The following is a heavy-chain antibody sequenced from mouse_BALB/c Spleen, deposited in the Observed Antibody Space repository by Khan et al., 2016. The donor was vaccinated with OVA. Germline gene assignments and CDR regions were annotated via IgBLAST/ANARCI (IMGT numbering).Heavy chain of an antibody. Sequence: DLVKPGASVKLSCKASGYTFTSDWINWIKQRPGQGLEWIGRIAPGSGSTYYNEMFKGKATLTVDTSSSTAYIQLSSLSSEDSAVYFCARENYYGSTCYAMDYWGQGTSVTVSS. V-gene: IGHV1S41*01. CDR3: ARENYYGSTCYAMDY. D-gene: IGHD1-1*01. CDR1: GYTFTSDW. J-gene: IGHJ4*01. CDR2: IAPGSGST.